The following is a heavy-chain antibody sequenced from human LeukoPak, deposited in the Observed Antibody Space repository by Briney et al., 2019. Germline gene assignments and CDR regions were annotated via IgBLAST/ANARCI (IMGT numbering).Heavy chain of an antibody. J-gene: IGHJ4*02. V-gene: IGHV4-38-2*01. D-gene: IGHD5-18*01. CDR1: GYSISSGYY. CDR2: IYHSGST. CDR3: ARGLAASDY. Sequence: SETLSLTCAVSGYSISSGYYWGWIRQPPGKGLEWIGSIYHSGSTYYNPSLKSRVTISVDTSKNQFSLKLSSVTAADTAVYYCARGLAASDYWGQGTLVTVSS.